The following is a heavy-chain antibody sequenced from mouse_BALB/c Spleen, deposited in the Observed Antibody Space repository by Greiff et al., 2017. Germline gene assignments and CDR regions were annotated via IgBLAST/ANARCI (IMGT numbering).Heavy chain of an antibody. CDR2: INPSNGGT. Sequence: VQLQQPGAELVKPGASVKLSCKASGYTFTSYYMYWVKQRPGQGLEWIGGINPSNGGTNFNEKFKSKATLTVDKSSSTAYMQLSSLTSEDSAVYYCTRSVVPHWYFDVWGAGTTVTVSS. V-gene: IGHV1S81*02. D-gene: IGHD1-1*01. CDR3: TRSVVPHWYFDV. CDR1: GYTFTSYY. J-gene: IGHJ1*01.